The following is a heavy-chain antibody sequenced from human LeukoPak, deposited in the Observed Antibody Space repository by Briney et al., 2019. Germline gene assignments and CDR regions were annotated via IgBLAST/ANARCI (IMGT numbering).Heavy chain of an antibody. CDR1: GYTFTSYY. J-gene: IGHJ4*02. CDR3: ARDFGIRSLTGTTENFDY. Sequence: ASVKVSCKASGYTFTSYYMHWVRQAPGQGLEWMGIINPSGGSTSYAQKFKGRVTMTRDTSTSTVYMELSSLRSEDTAVYYCARDFGIRSLTGTTENFDYWGQGTLVTVSS. CDR2: INPSGGST. D-gene: IGHD1-20*01. V-gene: IGHV1-46*01.